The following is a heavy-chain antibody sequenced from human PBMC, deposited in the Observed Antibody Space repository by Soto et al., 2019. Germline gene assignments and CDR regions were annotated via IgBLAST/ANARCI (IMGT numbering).Heavy chain of an antibody. CDR3: AREGRDYGAYNWFDP. V-gene: IGHV4-30-4*01. CDR1: GGSISSGDYY. J-gene: IGHJ5*02. Sequence: SETLSLTCTVSGGSISSGDYYWSWIRQPPGKGLEWIGYIYYSGSTYYNPSLKSRVTISVDTSKNQFSLKLSSVTAADTAVYYCAREGRDYGAYNWFDPWGQGTLVTVSS. D-gene: IGHD4-17*01. CDR2: IYYSGST.